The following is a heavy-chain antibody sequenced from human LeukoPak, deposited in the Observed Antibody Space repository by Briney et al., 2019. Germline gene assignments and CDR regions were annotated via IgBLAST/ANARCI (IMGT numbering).Heavy chain of an antibody. Sequence: SETLSLTCTVSGGSISSGDYYWSWIRQPPGKGLEWIGYIYYSGSTYYNPSLKSRVTISVDTSKNQSSLKLSSVTAADTAVYYCAREXALIAARPKVXXYYMDVWGXGTTXXVS. CDR1: GGSISSGDYY. CDR2: IYYSGST. CDR3: AREXALIAARPKVXXYYMDV. J-gene: IGHJ6*03. D-gene: IGHD6-6*01. V-gene: IGHV4-30-4*08.